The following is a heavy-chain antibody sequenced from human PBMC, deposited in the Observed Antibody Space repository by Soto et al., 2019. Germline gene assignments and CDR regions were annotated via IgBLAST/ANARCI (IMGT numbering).Heavy chain of an antibody. CDR2: IFNSEST. CDR3: AMHELYSSSSSFDY. D-gene: IGHD6-6*01. J-gene: IGHJ4*02. V-gene: IGHV4-59*01. CDR1: AGSISSYY. Sequence: QVQLQESGPGLVKPSETLSLTSTVSAGSISSYYWSWIRQHPGKGLEWIGYIFNSESTNYNPSLTSRVTISVDTSKNQFSLKLSSVTAADTAVSYCAMHELYSSSSSFDYWGQGTLVTVSS.